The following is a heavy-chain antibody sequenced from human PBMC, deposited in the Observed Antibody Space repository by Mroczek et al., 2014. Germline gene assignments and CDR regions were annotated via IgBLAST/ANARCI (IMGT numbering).Heavy chain of an antibody. Sequence: QVQLQQWGAGLLKPSETLSLTCAVYGGSFSGYYWSWIRQPPGKGLEWIGEINHSGSTNYNPSLKSRVTISVDTSKNQFSLKLSSVTAADTAVYYCARGQSAAADNNNWFDPVGHGNPGHRLL. J-gene: IGHJ5*02. CDR1: GGSFSGYY. V-gene: IGHV4-34*01. D-gene: IGHD6-13*01. CDR3: ARGQSAAADNNNWFDP. CDR2: INHSGST.